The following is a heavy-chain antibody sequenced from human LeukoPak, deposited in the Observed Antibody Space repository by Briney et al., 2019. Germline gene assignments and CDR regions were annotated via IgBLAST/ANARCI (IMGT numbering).Heavy chain of an antibody. Sequence: GGSLRPSCAAAGFTFSSYWMSWVRQAPGKGLEWVANIKQDGSEKYYVYSVKGRFTISRDNAKNSLYLQMNSLRAEDTAVYYCARGGLYDSLGYWGQGTLVTVSS. CDR1: GFTFSSYW. CDR3: ARGGLYDSLGY. J-gene: IGHJ4*02. CDR2: IKQDGSEK. V-gene: IGHV3-7*04. D-gene: IGHD3-22*01.